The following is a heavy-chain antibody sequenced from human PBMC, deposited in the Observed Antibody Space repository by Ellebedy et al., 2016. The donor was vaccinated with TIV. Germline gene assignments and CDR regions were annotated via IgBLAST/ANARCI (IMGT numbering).Heavy chain of an antibody. Sequence: GESLKISCAATGFSFRSYWMSWVRQAPGKGLEWVANIYQDGSVQYSFDYLKGRFTISRDNAINSLFLQMNSLRAGDTAMYYCARRGSYGDYAVQVNSWFDRWGRGTLVTVSS. CDR3: ARRGSYGDYAVQVNSWFDR. J-gene: IGHJ5*02. CDR1: GFSFRSYW. V-gene: IGHV3-7*01. D-gene: IGHD4-17*01. CDR2: IYQDGSVQ.